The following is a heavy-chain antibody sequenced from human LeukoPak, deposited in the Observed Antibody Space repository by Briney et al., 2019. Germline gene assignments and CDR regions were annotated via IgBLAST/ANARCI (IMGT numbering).Heavy chain of an antibody. CDR3: ARDFCGGDCSHNYYYYYMDV. CDR1: GYTFTSYY. V-gene: IGHV1-46*01. J-gene: IGHJ6*03. CDR2: INPTGGST. D-gene: IGHD2-21*02. Sequence: ASVKVSCKASGYTFTSYYMHWVRHAPGQGLELVGLINPTGGSTSYAQKFQGRVTMTRYTSTSTVYMELSSLRSEDTAVYYCARDFCGGDCSHNYYYYYMDVWGKGTTVTISS.